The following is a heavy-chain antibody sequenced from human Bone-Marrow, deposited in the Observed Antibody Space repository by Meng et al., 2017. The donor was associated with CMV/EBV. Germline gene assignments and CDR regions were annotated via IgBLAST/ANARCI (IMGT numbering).Heavy chain of an antibody. V-gene: IGHV1-2*02. Sequence: ASVKVSCKTSGYSFTGYYIHWVRQAPGQGLEWMGWINPNSAGTNYAQKFQGRVTMTRDTSIRTAYMELIRLTSDDTAVYYCARDPLLAQPHYNIVVVPAAIENYYGMDVWGQGTTVTVSS. J-gene: IGHJ6*02. CDR3: ARDPLLAQPHYNIVVVPAAIENYYGMDV. CDR2: INPNSAGT. D-gene: IGHD2-2*01. CDR1: GYSFTGYY.